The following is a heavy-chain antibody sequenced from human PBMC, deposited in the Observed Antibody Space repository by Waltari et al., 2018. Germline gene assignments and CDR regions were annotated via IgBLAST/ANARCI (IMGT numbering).Heavy chain of an antibody. V-gene: IGHV1-8*02. Sequence: QVQLVQSGAEVKKPGASVKVSCKASGHIFTSCDINWVRQATGQGLEWMGWMNPTSGNTGYAQKFQGRVTMTRNTSISTAYMELSSLRSEDTAVYYCARVLDAFDIWGQGTMVTVSS. J-gene: IGHJ3*02. CDR1: GHIFTSCD. CDR2: MNPTSGNT. CDR3: ARVLDAFDI.